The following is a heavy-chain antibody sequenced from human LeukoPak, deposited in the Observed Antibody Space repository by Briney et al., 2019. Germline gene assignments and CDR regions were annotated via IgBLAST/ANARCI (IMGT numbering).Heavy chain of an antibody. CDR3: AKEPQGSGYYSGVIDY. J-gene: IGHJ4*02. V-gene: IGHV3-53*01. Sequence: GGSLRLSCAASGFTVSSNYMSWVRQAPGKGLEWVSVIYSGGSTYYADSVKGRFTISRDNSKNTLYLQMNSLRAEDTAVYYCAKEPQGSGYYSGVIDYWGQGTLVTVSS. CDR2: IYSGGST. D-gene: IGHD3-22*01. CDR1: GFTVSSNY.